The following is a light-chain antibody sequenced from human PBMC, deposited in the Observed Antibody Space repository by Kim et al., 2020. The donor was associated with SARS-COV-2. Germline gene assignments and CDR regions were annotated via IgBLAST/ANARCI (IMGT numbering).Light chain of an antibody. CDR1: QGAGSNH. V-gene: IGKV3-20*01. CDR2: GTT. Sequence: LTQWVGATHSCRSNQGAGSNHIAWFHQKPGSAPRLLIYGTTSSTTGIINRFSASVSETDYSLTISRLGPEDFAVYYCKQYYRSPYTFGQGTSLEI. J-gene: IGKJ2*01. CDR3: KQYYRSPYT.